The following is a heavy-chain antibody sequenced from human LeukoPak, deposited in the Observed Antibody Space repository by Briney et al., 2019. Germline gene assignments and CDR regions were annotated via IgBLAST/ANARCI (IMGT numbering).Heavy chain of an antibody. CDR1: GFTFSSYA. Sequence: TGGSLRLSCAASGFTFSSYAMSWVRQAPGKGLEWVSAISGSGGSTYYADSVKGRFTISRDNSKNTLYLQMNSLRAEDTAVYYCAKDWMRSIAAAGTWGQGTLVTVSS. CDR3: AKDWMRSIAAAGT. J-gene: IGHJ5*02. V-gene: IGHV3-23*01. CDR2: ISGSGGST. D-gene: IGHD6-13*01.